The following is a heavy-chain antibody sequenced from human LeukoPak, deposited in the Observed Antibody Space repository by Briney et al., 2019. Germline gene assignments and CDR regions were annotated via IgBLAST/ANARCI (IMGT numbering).Heavy chain of an antibody. CDR3: AKDQSRITIFGVVIEYYFDY. J-gene: IGHJ4*02. CDR2: ISGSGGST. Sequence: GGSLTLSCAASGFTFSSYAMSWVRQAPGKGLEWVSAISGSGGSTYYADSVKGRFTISRDNSKNTLYLQMNSLRAEDTAVYYCAKDQSRITIFGVVIEYYFDYWGQGTLVTVSS. D-gene: IGHD3-3*01. V-gene: IGHV3-23*01. CDR1: GFTFSSYA.